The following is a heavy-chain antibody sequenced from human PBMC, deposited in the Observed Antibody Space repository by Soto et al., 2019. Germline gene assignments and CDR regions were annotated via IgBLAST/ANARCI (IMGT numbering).Heavy chain of an antibody. J-gene: IGHJ4*02. Sequence: EVQLVESGGNLVQPGGSLRLSCAAFEFTFGNYFMGWVRQAPGKGLEWVANIKEDGSVQYHVDSVRGRFTISRDNAKSSLYLQMDSLRADDTAVYYCARNNLWKLDWWGQGTLVTVSS. D-gene: IGHD2-21*01. V-gene: IGHV3-7*05. CDR2: IKEDGSVQ. CDR3: ARNNLWKLDW. CDR1: EFTFGNYF.